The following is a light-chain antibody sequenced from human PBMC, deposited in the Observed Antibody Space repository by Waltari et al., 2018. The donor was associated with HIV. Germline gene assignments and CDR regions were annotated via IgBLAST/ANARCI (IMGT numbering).Light chain of an antibody. V-gene: IGLV3-19*01. CDR2: GKN. CDR3: NSRDSSGNHLV. J-gene: IGLJ2*01. CDR1: SLRSYY. Sequence: SSELTQDPAVSVALGQTVRITCQGDSLRSYYASWYQQKPGPAPVLVIYGKNNLPAGIPDRCSGSSSGNTASLTITGAQAEDEADYYCNSRDSSGNHLVFGGGTKLTVL.